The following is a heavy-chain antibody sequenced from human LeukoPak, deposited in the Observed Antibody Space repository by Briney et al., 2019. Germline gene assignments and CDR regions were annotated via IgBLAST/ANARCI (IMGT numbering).Heavy chain of an antibody. CDR2: IYYSGST. Sequence: KPSETLSLTCTVSGGSISSSSYYWGWIRQPPGKGLEWIGSIYYSGSTYYNPSLKSRVTISVDTSKNQFSLKLSSVTAADTVVYYCARRVIEYSSSSGGFDYWGQGTLVTVSS. J-gene: IGHJ4*02. V-gene: IGHV4-39*01. CDR1: GGSISSSSYY. D-gene: IGHD6-6*01. CDR3: ARRVIEYSSSSGGFDY.